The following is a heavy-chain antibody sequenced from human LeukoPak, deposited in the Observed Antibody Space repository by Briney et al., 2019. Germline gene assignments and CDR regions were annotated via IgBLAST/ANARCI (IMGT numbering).Heavy chain of an antibody. V-gene: IGHV3-33*01. J-gene: IGHJ4*02. CDR2: IWYDGSNK. Sequence: GGSLRLSCAASGFTFSRYAMHWVRQAPGKGLEGVAIIWYDGSNKNYVDSVKGRFTISRDNGKNTLYLQMNSLRAEDTAVYYCARVDTAMGSLDYWGQGILVSLSS. CDR1: GFTFSRYA. CDR3: ARVDTAMGSLDY. D-gene: IGHD5-18*01.